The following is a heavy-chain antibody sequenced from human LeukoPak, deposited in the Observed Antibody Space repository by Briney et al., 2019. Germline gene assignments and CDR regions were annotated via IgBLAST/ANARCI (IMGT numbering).Heavy chain of an antibody. V-gene: IGHV4-34*01. CDR2: INHSGST. CDR3: ARRPWGEYYYASSGYYQPDY. Sequence: KSSETLSLTCAVYGGSFSGYYWSWIRQPPGKGLEWIGEINHSGSTNYNPSLKSRVTISVDTSRNQFSLKLSSVTAADTAVYYCARRPWGEYYYASSGYYQPDYWGQGTLVTVSS. CDR1: GGSFSGYY. D-gene: IGHD3-22*01. J-gene: IGHJ4*02.